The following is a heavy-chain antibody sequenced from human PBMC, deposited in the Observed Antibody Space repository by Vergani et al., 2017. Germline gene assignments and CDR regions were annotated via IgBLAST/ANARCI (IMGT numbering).Heavy chain of an antibody. D-gene: IGHD2-8*01. CDR1: GFTFSDYY. CDR2: ISSSGSTI. V-gene: IGHV3-11*01. J-gene: IGHJ4*02. CDR3: ARDHAEVGPGYCTNGVCYGIYYFDY. Sequence: QVQLVESGGGLVKPGGSLRLSCAASGFTFSDYYMSWIRQAPGKGLEWVSYISSSGSTIYYADSVKGRFTISRDTSISTAYMELSRLRSDDTAVYYCARDHAEVGPGYCTNGVCYGIYYFDYWGQGTLVTVSS.